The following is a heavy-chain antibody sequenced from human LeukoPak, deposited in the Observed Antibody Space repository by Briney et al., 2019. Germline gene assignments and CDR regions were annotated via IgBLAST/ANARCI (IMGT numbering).Heavy chain of an antibody. J-gene: IGHJ4*02. CDR3: AAPRYYGSGSYMFDY. D-gene: IGHD3-10*01. V-gene: IGHV1-24*01. Sequence: ASVKVSCKVSGYTLTELSMHWVRQAPGKGLEWMGGFDPEDGETVYAQKFQGRVTMTEDTSTDTAYMELSSLRSEDTAVYYCAAPRYYGSGSYMFDYWGQGTLVTVSS. CDR1: GYTLTELS. CDR2: FDPEDGET.